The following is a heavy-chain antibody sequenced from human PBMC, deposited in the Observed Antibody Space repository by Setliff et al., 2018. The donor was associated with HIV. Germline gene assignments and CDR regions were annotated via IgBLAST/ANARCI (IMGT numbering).Heavy chain of an antibody. D-gene: IGHD3-3*01. Sequence: KASETLSLTCTVSGGSISSSSYYWGWIRQPPGKGLEWIGTISYSGSTYYNPSLKSRVTLSVDTSNNQFSLKLSSATAADTAVYYCANFFQVGVVIIEDAFDMWGQGTVVTVSS. CDR2: ISYSGST. CDR1: GGSISSSSYY. CDR3: ANFFQVGVVIIEDAFDM. J-gene: IGHJ3*02. V-gene: IGHV4-39*01.